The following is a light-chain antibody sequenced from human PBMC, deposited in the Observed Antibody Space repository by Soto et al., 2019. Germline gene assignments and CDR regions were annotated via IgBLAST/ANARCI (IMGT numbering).Light chain of an antibody. J-gene: IGKJ5*01. CDR1: QSVRSN. V-gene: IGKV3-15*01. CDR3: QQRSNWPIT. CDR2: GAS. Sequence: EVVMTQSPATLSVSPGERVTLSCRASQSVRSNLAWYQQKPGQSPRLLIYGASTRATGTPARFSGSGSGAEFTLTISSLQSEDFAVYYCQQRSNWPITFGQGTRLEIK.